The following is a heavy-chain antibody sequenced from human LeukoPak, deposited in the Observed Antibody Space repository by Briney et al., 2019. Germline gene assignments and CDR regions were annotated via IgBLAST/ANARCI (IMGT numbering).Heavy chain of an antibody. Sequence: GGSLRLSCAASGFTFSSYAMSWVRQAPGQGLEWVSAISGSGGSTYYADSVKGRVTISRDNSKNTLYLQMNSLRAEDTAVYYCAKAKQGRSWYYGYWGPGTLVTVSS. CDR2: ISGSGGST. CDR3: AKAKQGRSWYYGY. CDR1: GFTFSSYA. J-gene: IGHJ4*02. V-gene: IGHV3-23*01. D-gene: IGHD6-13*01.